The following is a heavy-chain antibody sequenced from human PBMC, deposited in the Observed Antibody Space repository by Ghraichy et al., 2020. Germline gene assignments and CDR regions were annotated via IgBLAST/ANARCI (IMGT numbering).Heavy chain of an antibody. Sequence: GGSLRLSCAASGFTVSSNYMSWVRQAPGKGLEWVSVIYSGGSTYYADSVKGRFTISRDNSKNTLYLQMNSLRAEDTAVYYCARVSVPLGYSSSWALGAFDIWGQGTMVTVSS. CDR1: GFTVSSNY. CDR3: ARVSVPLGYSSSWALGAFDI. V-gene: IGHV3-53*01. CDR2: IYSGGST. J-gene: IGHJ3*02. D-gene: IGHD6-13*01.